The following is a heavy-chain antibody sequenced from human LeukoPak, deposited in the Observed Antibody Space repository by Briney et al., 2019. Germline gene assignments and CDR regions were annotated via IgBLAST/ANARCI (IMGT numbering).Heavy chain of an antibody. J-gene: IGHJ4*02. CDR2: ISGSGGST. Sequence: PGGSLILSCAASGSGFTFSSYAMSWVRQAPGKGLEWVSTISGSGGSTYYADSVKGRFTISRDNSKNTLFLQMNSLRAEDTAVYYCAQDMITMVRGVPDYWGQGTLVTVSS. CDR3: AQDMITMVRGVPDY. D-gene: IGHD3-10*01. V-gene: IGHV3-23*01. CDR1: GSGFTFSSYA.